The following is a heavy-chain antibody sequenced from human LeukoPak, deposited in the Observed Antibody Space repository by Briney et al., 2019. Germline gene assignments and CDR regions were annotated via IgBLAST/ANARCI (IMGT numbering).Heavy chain of an antibody. D-gene: IGHD5-12*01. Sequence: SQTLSLTCTVSGGSISSGGYYWSWIRQHPGKGLEWIGYIYYSGSTYYNPSLKSRVTISVDTAKNQFSLKLSSVTAADTAVYYCASVSEWLGWFDPWGQGTLVTVSS. CDR3: ASVSEWLGWFDP. V-gene: IGHV4-31*03. J-gene: IGHJ5*02. CDR1: GGSISSGGYY. CDR2: IYYSGST.